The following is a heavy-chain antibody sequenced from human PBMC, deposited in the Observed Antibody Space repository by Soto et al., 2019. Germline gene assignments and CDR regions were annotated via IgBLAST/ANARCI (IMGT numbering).Heavy chain of an antibody. J-gene: IGHJ4*02. Sequence: ASGKVSCKASGYTFTNYGISWVRQAPGQGLEWMGWINAYNGNTKYAQKLQGRVTMTTDTSTSTAYMELRSLRSDDTAVYYCARDQAMAQFDYWGQGTLVTVSS. CDR1: GYTFTNYG. CDR3: ARDQAMAQFDY. CDR2: INAYNGNT. V-gene: IGHV1-18*01. D-gene: IGHD5-18*01.